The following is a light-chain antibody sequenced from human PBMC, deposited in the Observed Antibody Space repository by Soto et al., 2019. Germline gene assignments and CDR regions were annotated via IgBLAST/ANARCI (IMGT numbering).Light chain of an antibody. V-gene: IGKV3-20*01. CDR3: QQYGSSPPRT. Sequence: EIGLTQSPGTLSLSPGERATLSCSASQSVSSSYLAWYQQKPGQAPRLLIYGASSRATGIPDRFSGSGSGTDFTLTISRLEPEDFAVYYCQQYGSSPPRTFGQGTKVEIK. CDR1: QSVSSSY. J-gene: IGKJ1*01. CDR2: GAS.